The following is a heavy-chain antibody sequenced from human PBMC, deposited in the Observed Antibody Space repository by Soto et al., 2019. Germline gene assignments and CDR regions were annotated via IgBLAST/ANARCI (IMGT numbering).Heavy chain of an antibody. CDR2: ISYDGSNK. D-gene: IGHD2-2*03. J-gene: IGHJ5*02. Sequence: QPGGSLRLSCAASGFTFSSYAMHWVRQAPGKGLEWVAVISYDGSNKYYADSVEGRFTISRDNSKNTLYLQMNSLRAEDTAVYYCARDLMDIVVVPAASNWFDPWGQGTLVTVSS. CDR3: ARDLMDIVVVPAASNWFDP. CDR1: GFTFSSYA. V-gene: IGHV3-30-3*01.